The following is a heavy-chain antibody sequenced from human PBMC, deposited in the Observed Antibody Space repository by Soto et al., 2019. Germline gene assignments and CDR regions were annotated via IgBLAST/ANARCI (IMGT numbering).Heavy chain of an antibody. Sequence: EVQLLESGGGLVQPGGSLRLSCAASGLTFSSYPMSWVRQAPGKGLQWVSSISVSAGTTYYADSVKGRFTISRDNSKNTLYLQMNSLRAEDTAVYYCAKDGFRGIHIDNWGQGTLVTVSS. CDR3: AKDGFRGIHIDN. V-gene: IGHV3-23*01. CDR2: ISVSAGTT. CDR1: GLTFSSYP. J-gene: IGHJ4*02. D-gene: IGHD3-3*01.